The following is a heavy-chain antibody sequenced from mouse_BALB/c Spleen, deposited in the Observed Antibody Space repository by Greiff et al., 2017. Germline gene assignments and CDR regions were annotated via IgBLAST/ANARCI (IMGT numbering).Heavy chain of an antibody. CDR2: ISSGSSTI. V-gene: IGHV5-17*02. Sequence: EVMLVESGGGLVQPGGSRKLSCAASGFTFSSFGMHWVRQAPETGLEWVAYISSGSSTIYYADTVKGRFTISRDNPKNTLFLQMTSLRSEDTAMYYCARVGLYGNYLYAMDYWGQGTSVTVSS. D-gene: IGHD2-1*01. J-gene: IGHJ4*01. CDR3: ARVGLYGNYLYAMDY. CDR1: GFTFSSFG.